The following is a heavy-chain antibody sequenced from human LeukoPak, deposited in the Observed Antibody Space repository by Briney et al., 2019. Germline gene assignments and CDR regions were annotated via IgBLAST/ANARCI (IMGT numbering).Heavy chain of an antibody. V-gene: IGHV1-69*13. Sequence: ASVKVSCKASGGTFSSYAISWVRQAPGQGLEWMGGIIPIFGTANYAQKFQGRVTITADESTSTAYMELSSLRSEDTAVYYCERRGGEYCGGDCYSEFDYWGQGTLVTVSS. J-gene: IGHJ4*02. CDR3: ERRGGEYCGGDCYSEFDY. CDR1: GGTFSSYA. D-gene: IGHD2-21*02. CDR2: IIPIFGTA.